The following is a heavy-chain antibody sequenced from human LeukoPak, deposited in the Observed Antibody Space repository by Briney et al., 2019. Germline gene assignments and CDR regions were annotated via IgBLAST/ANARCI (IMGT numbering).Heavy chain of an antibody. Sequence: PSETLSLTCTVSGGSISSGGYYWSWIRQHPGKGLEWIGYIYYSGSTNYNPSLKSRVTISVDTSKNQFSLKLTSVTAADTAVYYCARLGPAAIPDYWYFDLWGRGTLVTVSS. CDR2: IYYSGST. CDR3: ARLGPAAIPDYWYFDL. CDR1: GGSISSGGYY. V-gene: IGHV4-61*08. J-gene: IGHJ2*01. D-gene: IGHD2-2*02.